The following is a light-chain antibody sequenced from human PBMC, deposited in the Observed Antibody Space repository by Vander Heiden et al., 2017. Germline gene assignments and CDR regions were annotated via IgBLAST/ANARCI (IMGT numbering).Light chain of an antibody. CDR2: AAS. CDR3: KRKVT. Sequence: IQMTQSPISLSASVGDRVTITCPASQSIRNYLNWYQQEPGKAPKRLIYAASSLQSGVPSRFSGRGSGTDFTITISYLQPEDFATYYCKRKVTFGQGTKVEIK. V-gene: IGKV1-39*01. CDR1: QSIRNY. J-gene: IGKJ1*01.